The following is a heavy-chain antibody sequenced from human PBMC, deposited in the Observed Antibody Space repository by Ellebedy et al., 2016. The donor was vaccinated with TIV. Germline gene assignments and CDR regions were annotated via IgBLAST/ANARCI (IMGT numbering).Heavy chain of an antibody. CDR3: ARDELGPGRDYGDLNYFDY. CDR1: GFTFSDYY. D-gene: IGHD4-17*01. Sequence: GGSLRLXXAASGFTFSDYYMSWIRQAPGKGLEWVSYISSSGSTIYYADSVKGRFTISRDNAKNSLYLQMNSLRAEDTAVYYCARDELGPGRDYGDLNYFDYWGQGTLVTVSS. J-gene: IGHJ4*02. V-gene: IGHV3-11*01. CDR2: ISSSGSTI.